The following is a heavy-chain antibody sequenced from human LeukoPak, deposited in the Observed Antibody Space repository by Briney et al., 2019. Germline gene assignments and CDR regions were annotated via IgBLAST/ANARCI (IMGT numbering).Heavy chain of an antibody. D-gene: IGHD1-1*01. CDR1: GGSVSSGTYY. V-gene: IGHV4-61*01. CDR2: MYYSGST. CDR3: ARHERAVNWFDP. Sequence: SETLSLTCTVSGGSVSSGTYYWSWIRQPPGKGLEWIGYMYYSGSTSSNPSLKSRVTISIDTSKNQFSLKLSSVTAADTAVYYCARHERAVNWFDPWGQGTLVTVSS. J-gene: IGHJ5*02.